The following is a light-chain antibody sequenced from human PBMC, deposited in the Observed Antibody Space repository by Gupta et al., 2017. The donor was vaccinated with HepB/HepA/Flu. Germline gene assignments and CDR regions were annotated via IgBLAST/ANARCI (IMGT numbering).Light chain of an antibody. CDR1: NIGSKS. J-gene: IGLJ2*01. V-gene: IGLV3-21*04. Sequence: SYVLTQPPSVSVAPGETARISCGGNNIGSKSVHWYQQKPGQAPVLVIYYDSDRPSGIPERFSGSNSGNTATLTISRVEAGVEADYYCQVWDSSSDHVVFGGGTKLTVL. CDR3: QVWDSSSDHVV. CDR2: YDS.